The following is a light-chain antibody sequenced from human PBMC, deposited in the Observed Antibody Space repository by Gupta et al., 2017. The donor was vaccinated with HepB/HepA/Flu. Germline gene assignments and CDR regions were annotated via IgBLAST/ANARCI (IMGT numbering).Light chain of an antibody. Sequence: SYDLTQAPSVSVSPGQTATITCSGNRLGEKYACWYQQKPGQSPVLVIYEDRRPASGIPELFYGADSGTTAHTNISGAEAAEDDYESCTESDRSTVVFGGGTKLTVL. J-gene: IGLJ3*02. CDR3: TESDRSTVV. CDR1: RLGEKY. V-gene: IGLV3-1*01. CDR2: EDR.